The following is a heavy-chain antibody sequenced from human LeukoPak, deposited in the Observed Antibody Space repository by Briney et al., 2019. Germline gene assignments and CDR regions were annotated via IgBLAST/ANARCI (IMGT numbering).Heavy chain of an antibody. CDR3: ARGGLFEFLEWLFGDY. Sequence: SETLSLTCAVYGGSFSGYYWSWIRQPPGKGLEWIGEINHSGSTNYNPSLKSRVTISVDTSKNQFSLKLSSVTAADTAVYYCARGGLFEFLEWLFGDYWGQGTLVTVSS. J-gene: IGHJ4*02. CDR1: GGSFSGYY. D-gene: IGHD3-3*01. V-gene: IGHV4-34*01. CDR2: INHSGST.